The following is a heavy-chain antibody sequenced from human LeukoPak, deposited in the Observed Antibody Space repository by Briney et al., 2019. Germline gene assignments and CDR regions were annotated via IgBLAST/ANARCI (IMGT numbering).Heavy chain of an antibody. D-gene: IGHD3-16*02. CDR2: ISGSGGST. CDR1: GFTFSSYG. Sequence: GGSLRLSCAASGFTFSSYGMSWVRQAPGKGLEWVSAISGSGGSTYYADSVKGRFTISRDNPKNTLYLQMNSLRAEDTAVYYCAKDRYDYVWGSYRYTPPDYWGQGTLVTVSS. J-gene: IGHJ4*02. CDR3: AKDRYDYVWGSYRYTPPDY. V-gene: IGHV3-23*01.